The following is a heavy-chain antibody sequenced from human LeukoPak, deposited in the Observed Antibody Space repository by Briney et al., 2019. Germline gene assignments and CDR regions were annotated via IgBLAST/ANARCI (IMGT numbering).Heavy chain of an antibody. CDR1: GYTLTELS. CDR2: FDPEDGET. V-gene: IGHV1-24*01. Sequence: ASVKVSCKVSGYTLTELSMHWVRQAPGKGLEWMGGFDPEDGETIYAQKFQGRVTMTEDTSTDTAYMELSSLRSEDTAVYYCATGIAVAGTTGFDYRGQGTLVTVSS. J-gene: IGHJ4*02. CDR3: ATGIAVAGTTGFDY. D-gene: IGHD6-19*01.